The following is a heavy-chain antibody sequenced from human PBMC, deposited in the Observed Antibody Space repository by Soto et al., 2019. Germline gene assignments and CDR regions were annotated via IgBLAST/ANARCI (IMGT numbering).Heavy chain of an antibody. CDR3: AIAGVGWNYAS. J-gene: IGHJ5*02. CDR1: GYIFTNYG. Sequence: VHLVQSGAEVKKPGASVKVSCKASGYIFTNYGIIWVRQAPGQGSQWLGWITTDNSTTNYARKFRDRVTMTVDTSTSTAYLELRSLTSNDSAKFYCAIAGVGWNYASWGQGTLVSVSS. CDR2: ITTDNSTT. V-gene: IGHV1-18*01. D-gene: IGHD1-7*01.